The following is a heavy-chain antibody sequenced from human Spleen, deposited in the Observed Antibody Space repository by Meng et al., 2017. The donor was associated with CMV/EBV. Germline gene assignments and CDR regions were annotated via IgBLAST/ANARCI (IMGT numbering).Heavy chain of an antibody. D-gene: IGHD5-12*01. CDR2: IIPFLGRA. CDR1: GDIFSIYS. Sequence: SVKVSCKASGDIFSIYSINWVRQAPGQGLEWMGRIIPFLGRANHAQKFQDRVTMTADRSTNTAHMELSRLRFEDTAMYYCARESGDSGYQLGYYGMDVWGQGSTVTVSS. CDR3: ARESGDSGYQLGYYGMDV. J-gene: IGHJ6*02. V-gene: IGHV1-69*08.